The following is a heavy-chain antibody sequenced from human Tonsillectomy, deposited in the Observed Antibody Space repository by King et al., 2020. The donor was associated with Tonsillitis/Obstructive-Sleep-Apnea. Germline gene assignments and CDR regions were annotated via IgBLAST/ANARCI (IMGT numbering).Heavy chain of an antibody. CDR2: IYSGGST. CDR3: ARGGWIHRFDY. D-gene: IGHD5-18*01. J-gene: IGHJ4*02. Sequence: VQLVESGGGLIQSGGSLRLSCAASGFIVSSNYMSWVRQAPGKGLEWVSVIYSGGSTYYADSVKGRFTISRDNSKNTRYLQMNSLRAEDTAVYYCARGGWIHRFDYWGQGTLVTVSS. V-gene: IGHV3-53*01. CDR1: GFIVSSNY.